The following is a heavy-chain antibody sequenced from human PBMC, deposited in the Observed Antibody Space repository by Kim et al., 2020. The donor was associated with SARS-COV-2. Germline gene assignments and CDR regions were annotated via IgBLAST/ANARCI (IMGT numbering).Heavy chain of an antibody. CDR2: ISWDGGST. J-gene: IGHJ3*02. Sequence: GGSLRLSCAASGFTFDDYTMHWVRQAPGKGLEWVSLISWDGGSTYYADSVKGRFTISRDNSKNSLYLQMNSLRTEDTALYYCAKPSSSSIEDAFDIWGQGTMVTVSS. CDR3: AKPSSSSIEDAFDI. V-gene: IGHV3-43*01. CDR1: GFTFDDYT. D-gene: IGHD6-6*01.